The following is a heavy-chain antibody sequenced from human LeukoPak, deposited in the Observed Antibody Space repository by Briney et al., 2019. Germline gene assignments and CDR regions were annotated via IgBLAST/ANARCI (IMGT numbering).Heavy chain of an antibody. CDR1: GFTFSTYA. J-gene: IGHJ4*02. D-gene: IGHD4-17*01. Sequence: GGSLRLSCSASGFTFSTYAMHCVRQAPGKGLEYVSAISSNGGTTYYAESSRGRFAISRDNSKNTLSLQMSSLRAEDTAVYYCVRGPGPTVNYYFDFWGQGTLVTVSS. V-gene: IGHV3-64D*06. CDR3: VRGPGPTVNYYFDF. CDR2: ISSNGGTT.